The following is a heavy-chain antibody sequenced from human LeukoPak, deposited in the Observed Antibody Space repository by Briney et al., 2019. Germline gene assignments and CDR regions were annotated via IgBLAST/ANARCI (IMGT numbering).Heavy chain of an antibody. J-gene: IGHJ4*02. D-gene: IGHD2-8*01. Sequence: GGSLRLSCAASGFTFNNAWISWVRQAPGKGLEWVGRIKSQTAGGTTDYAAPVKGRSTISRDDSQNALYLQMNSLQTEDTAVYYCTTDTSPYCANGKCYTGGNFDYWGQGTLVTVSS. CDR2: IKSQTAGGTT. V-gene: IGHV3-15*01. CDR3: TTDTSPYCANGKCYTGGNFDY. CDR1: GFTFNNAW.